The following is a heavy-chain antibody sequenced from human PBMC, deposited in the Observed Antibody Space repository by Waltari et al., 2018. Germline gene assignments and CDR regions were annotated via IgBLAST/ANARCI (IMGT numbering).Heavy chain of an antibody. Sequence: QVQLQESGPGLVKPSQTLSLTCAVYGGSFSGYYWSWIRQPPGKGLEWIGEINQSGRTNYNPSLKSRVTISVDTSKNQFSLKLSSVTAADTAVYYCARGRGSSGWLRYFDLWGRGTLVTVSS. J-gene: IGHJ2*01. D-gene: IGHD6-19*01. V-gene: IGHV4-34*09. CDR3: ARGRGSSGWLRYFDL. CDR2: INQSGRT. CDR1: GGSFSGYY.